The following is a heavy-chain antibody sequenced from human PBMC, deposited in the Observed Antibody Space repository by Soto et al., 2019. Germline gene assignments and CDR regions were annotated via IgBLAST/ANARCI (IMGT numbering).Heavy chain of an antibody. J-gene: IGHJ4*02. Sequence: SETLSLTCAVYGGSFSGYYWSWIRQPPGKGLEWIGEINHSGSTNYNPSLKSRVTISVDTSKNQFSLKLSSVTAADTAVYYCAMPTDCSCGSYHRNFAYWGQRTPVPVSS. CDR1: GGSFSGYY. CDR3: AMPTDCSCGSYHRNFAY. CDR2: INHSGST. V-gene: IGHV4-34*01. D-gene: IGHD2-15*01.